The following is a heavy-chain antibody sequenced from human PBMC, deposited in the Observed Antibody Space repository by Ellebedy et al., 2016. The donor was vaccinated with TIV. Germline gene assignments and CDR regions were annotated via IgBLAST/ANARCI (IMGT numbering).Heavy chain of an antibody. Sequence: GGSLRLSXEGSGYSFTNFWIAWVRQMPGKGLEWMGTIYPGDSDTRYSPSFQGQVTISADKSVSTAYLQWNSLKASDTAMYYCARRYCSSISCYNWFDPWGQGTLVTVSS. V-gene: IGHV5-51*01. CDR2: IYPGDSDT. J-gene: IGHJ5*02. CDR3: ARRYCSSISCYNWFDP. CDR1: GYSFTNFW. D-gene: IGHD2-2*01.